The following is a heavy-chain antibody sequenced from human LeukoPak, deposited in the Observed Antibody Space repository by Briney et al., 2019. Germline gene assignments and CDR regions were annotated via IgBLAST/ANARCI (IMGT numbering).Heavy chain of an antibody. Sequence: SETLSLTCAVSDYSVTSAYYWGWIRQFPGKELEWIGSIFHGETTYYNPSLESRVTISVDPSKNQFSLRLTSVTAADTAVYYCARVGGSWYWDDYWGQGTLVTVSS. J-gene: IGHJ4*02. CDR1: DYSVTSAYY. V-gene: IGHV4-38-2*01. D-gene: IGHD6-13*01. CDR2: IFHGETT. CDR3: ARVGGSWYWDDY.